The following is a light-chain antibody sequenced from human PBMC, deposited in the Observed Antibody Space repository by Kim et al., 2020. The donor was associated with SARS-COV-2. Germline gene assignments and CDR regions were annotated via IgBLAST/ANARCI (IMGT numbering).Light chain of an antibody. V-gene: IGLV3-19*01. CDR2: GKN. CDR1: SLRSYY. CDR3: NSRDSSGNL. Sequence: SSELTQDPAVSVALGQTVRITCQGDSLRSYYASWYQQKPGQAPVLVIYGKNNRPSAIPDRFSGSSSGNTASLTITGAQAEDEADYYCNSRDSSGNLFGGGTQLTVL. J-gene: IGLJ3*02.